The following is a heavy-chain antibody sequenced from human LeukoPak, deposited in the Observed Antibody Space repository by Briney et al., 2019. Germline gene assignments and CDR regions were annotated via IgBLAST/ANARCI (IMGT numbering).Heavy chain of an antibody. D-gene: IGHD2-2*02. V-gene: IGHV3-74*01. CDR1: GFTFNAYW. J-gene: IGHJ4*02. CDR3: ARDATYTPDY. CDR2: ITSDGSDT. Sequence: GGSLRLSCAASGFTFNAYWMHWVRQAPGKGLVWVSRITSDGSDTTYADSVKGRFTMSRDNTKNTLYLQMNGLRAGDTAVYYCARDATYTPDYWGQGTLVTVSS.